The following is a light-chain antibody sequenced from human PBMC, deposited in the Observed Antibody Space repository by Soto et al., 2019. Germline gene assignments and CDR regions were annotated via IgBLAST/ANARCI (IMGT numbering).Light chain of an antibody. CDR2: DAS. J-gene: IGKJ3*01. V-gene: IGKV3-11*01. CDR3: QQRSSWPIT. CDR1: QSVSKF. Sequence: EIVLTQSPATLSLSPGERATLSCRASQSVSKFLAWYQQIPGQAPSLLIYDASNRATGIPARFSGSGSGTDFTLTISSLEPEDFAISYGQQRSSWPITFGPGTKVDIQ.